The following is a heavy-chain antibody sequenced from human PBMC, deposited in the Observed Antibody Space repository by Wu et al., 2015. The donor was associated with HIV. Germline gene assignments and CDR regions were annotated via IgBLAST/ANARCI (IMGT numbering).Heavy chain of an antibody. Sequence: QVQLVQSGAEVKKPGASVKVSCKASGYIFTGYYIHWVRQAPGQGPEWMGWINPNSGGANYAQKFQGRVTMTRNTSISTAYMELSSLRSEDTAVYYCARGQPMTSWGQGTLVTVSS. CDR2: INPNSGGA. CDR1: GYIFTGYY. V-gene: IGHV1-2*02. J-gene: IGHJ5*02. CDR3: ARGQPMTS. D-gene: IGHD3-22*01.